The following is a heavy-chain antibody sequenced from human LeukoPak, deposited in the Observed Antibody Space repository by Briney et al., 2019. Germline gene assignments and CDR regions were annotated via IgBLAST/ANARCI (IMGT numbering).Heavy chain of an antibody. CDR1: GFTFSSYW. CDR2: ISRNGVAT. CDR3: AKAAYDSSGSWYYFDY. Sequence: GGSLRLSCAASGFTFSSYWMHWVRQAPGKGLEWVSLISRNGVATKYADSVRGRFTISRDNSKNSLYLQMNSLRPEDTAVYYCAKAAYDSSGSWYYFDYWGQGTLVTVSS. D-gene: IGHD3-22*01. V-gene: IGHV3-43*01. J-gene: IGHJ4*02.